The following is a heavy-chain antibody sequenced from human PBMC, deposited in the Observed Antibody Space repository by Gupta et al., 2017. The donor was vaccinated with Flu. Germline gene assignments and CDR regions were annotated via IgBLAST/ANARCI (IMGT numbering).Heavy chain of an antibody. CDR3: ARCGMGDCSRTNAFDI. V-gene: IGHV3-21*03. CDR1: GITLNPRS. CDR2: ISGDSNYI. Sequence: EVPLVESGGGLGKPGGSLRPSCVPSGITLNPRSLTWVRPAPGKGLEWVSAISGDSNYIFYGDSVRGRFSVSRDNGKKSVYLQMNSLTAEDTGVYYCARCGMGDCSRTNAFDIWGPGTMVSVSS. J-gene: IGHJ3*02. D-gene: IGHD2-2*01.